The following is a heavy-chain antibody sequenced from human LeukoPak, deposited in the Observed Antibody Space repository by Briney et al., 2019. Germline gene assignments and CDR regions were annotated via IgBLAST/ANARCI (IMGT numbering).Heavy chain of an antibody. CDR2: IIPIFGTA. CDR3: ARAAWLLLRLGWFDP. CDR1: GGTFSSYA. V-gene: IGHV1-69*06. D-gene: IGHD3-22*01. J-gene: IGHJ5*02. Sequence: GASVKVSCKASGGTFSSYAISWVRQAPGQGLEWMGGIIPIFGTANYAQKFQGRVTITADKSTSTAYMELSSLRSEDTAVYHCARAAWLLLRLGWFDPWGQGTLVTVSS.